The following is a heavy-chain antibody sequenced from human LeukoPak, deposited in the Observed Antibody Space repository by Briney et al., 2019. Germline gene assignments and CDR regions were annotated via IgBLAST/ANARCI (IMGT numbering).Heavy chain of an antibody. V-gene: IGHV3-48*01. D-gene: IGHD1-20*01. Sequence: GGSLRLSCAASGFTFSSYNMNWVRQAPGKGLECVSYISSSSSTIYYADSVKGRFTISRDNAKKSLYLQMNSLRAEDTAVYYCVSGNNCNYWGQGTLVTVSS. J-gene: IGHJ4*02. CDR2: ISSSSSTI. CDR3: VSGNNCNY. CDR1: GFTFSSYN.